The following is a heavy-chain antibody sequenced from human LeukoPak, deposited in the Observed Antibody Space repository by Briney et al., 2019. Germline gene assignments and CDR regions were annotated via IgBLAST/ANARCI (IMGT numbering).Heavy chain of an antibody. CDR2: ITGSGGRT. V-gene: IGHV3-23*01. CDR1: GFTFSSYG. D-gene: IGHD1-26*01. CDR3: AKEYTGTFSPFPSYFDN. Sequence: GGTLRLSCAASGFTFSSYGLTWVRQAPGKGLEWVSAITGSGGRTYYADSVKGRFTISRDNSKNTLYLQMNSLRAEDTAIYYCAKEYTGTFSPFPSYFDNWGQGTLVTVSS. J-gene: IGHJ4*02.